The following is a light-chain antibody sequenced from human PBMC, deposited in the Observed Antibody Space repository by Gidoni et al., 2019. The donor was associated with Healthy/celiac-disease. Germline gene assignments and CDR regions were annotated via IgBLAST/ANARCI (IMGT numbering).Light chain of an antibody. V-gene: IGKV1-39*01. J-gene: IGKJ2*01. CDR1: QSISSY. CDR2: AAS. CDR3: QQSYSTPYT. Sequence: IQMTQSPSSLSASLGDRVTITCRASQSISSYLNCYQQKPGKAPNLLIYAASSLQSGVPSRSSGSGSGTDFTLTIRSLQPEDFATYYCQQSYSTPYTCGQGTKLEIK.